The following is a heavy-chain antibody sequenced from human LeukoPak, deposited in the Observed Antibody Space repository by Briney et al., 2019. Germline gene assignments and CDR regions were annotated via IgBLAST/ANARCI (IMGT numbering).Heavy chain of an antibody. CDR1: GYSFTSYW. V-gene: IGHV5-51*01. J-gene: IGHJ6*02. Sequence: GESLKISCKGSGYSFTSYWIGWVRQMPGKGLEWMGVIYPGDSETRYSPSLQGQVTISADKSISTAYLQWSSLKASDSAMYYCARHRCSGGSCYDMDVWGQGTTVTVSS. CDR2: IYPGDSET. D-gene: IGHD2-15*01. CDR3: ARHRCSGGSCYDMDV.